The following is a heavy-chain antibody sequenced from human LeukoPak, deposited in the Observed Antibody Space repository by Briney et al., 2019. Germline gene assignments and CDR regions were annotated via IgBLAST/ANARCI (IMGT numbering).Heavy chain of an antibody. Sequence: QSGGSLRLSCAASGFTVSSSYMGWVRQAPGKGLEWVSVLYTGGSAYYADPVKGRFTISRDNSKNTLYLQMSSLSAEDTAVYYCARGLAAAGSTFDYWGQGTLVTVSS. CDR3: ARGLAAAGSTFDY. J-gene: IGHJ4*02. D-gene: IGHD6-13*01. CDR2: LYTGGSA. CDR1: GFTVSSSY. V-gene: IGHV3-66*01.